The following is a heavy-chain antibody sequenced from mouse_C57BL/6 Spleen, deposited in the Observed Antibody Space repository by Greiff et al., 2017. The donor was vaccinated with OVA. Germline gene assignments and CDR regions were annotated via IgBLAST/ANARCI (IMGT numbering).Heavy chain of an antibody. CDR1: GYTFTSYW. V-gene: IGHV1-53*01. J-gene: IGHJ2*01. Sequence: QVQLQQPGTDLVKPWASVKLSCKASGYTFTSYWMHWVKQRPGQGLEWIGNINPSNGGPNYTEKFPSKATLTVDKSSSTAYMQLSSLTSEDAAVYYGAYYSNYVPYWGQGTTLTVSS. CDR3: AYYSNYVPY. D-gene: IGHD2-5*01. CDR2: INPSNGGP.